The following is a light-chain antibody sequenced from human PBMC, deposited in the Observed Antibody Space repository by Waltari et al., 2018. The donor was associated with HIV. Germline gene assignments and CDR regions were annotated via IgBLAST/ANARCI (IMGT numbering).Light chain of an antibody. CDR1: SLRSYY. V-gene: IGLV3-19*01. CDR3: NSRDSSGNLGV. CDR2: GKN. J-gene: IGLJ2*01. Sequence: SSELTQDPAVSVALGQTVRITCQGDSLRSYYASWYQQKPGQAPVLVIYGKNNRPSRTPDRFSGPSSVNTASWTITGAQAEYEADYFGNSRDSSGNLGVFGGGTKLTVL.